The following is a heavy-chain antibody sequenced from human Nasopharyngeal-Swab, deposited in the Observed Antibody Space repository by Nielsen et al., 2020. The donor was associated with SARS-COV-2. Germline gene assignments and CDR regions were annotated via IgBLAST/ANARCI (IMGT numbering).Heavy chain of an antibody. CDR3: ARGRVSYSSSSALAY. J-gene: IGHJ4*02. CDR1: GYIFKSYV. D-gene: IGHD6-6*01. CDR2: INPYNGNT. V-gene: IGHV1-18*04. Sequence: ASVKVSCKVSGYIFKSYVIHWVRQAPGQGLEWMGWINPYNGNTDSGQQHQDRVTMTTDTSTGTAYMGLGSLRSDDTAIYYCARGRVSYSSSSALAYWGQGTLVSVSS.